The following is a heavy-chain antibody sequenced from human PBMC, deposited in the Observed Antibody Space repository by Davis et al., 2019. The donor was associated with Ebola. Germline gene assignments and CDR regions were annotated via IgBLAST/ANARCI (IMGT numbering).Heavy chain of an antibody. CDR1: GFTFSSFA. CDR3: ARRGAGGYWWGAFDY. CDR2: ISASGDAT. V-gene: IGHV3-23*01. D-gene: IGHD2-21*01. J-gene: IGHJ4*02. Sequence: GESLKISCAASGFTFSSFAMGWVRQAPGKGLEWVSAISASGDATYYADSVKGRFTISSDHSKNMLSLQMNSLRAEDAAIYYCARRGAGGYWWGAFDYWGQGVTVTVSS.